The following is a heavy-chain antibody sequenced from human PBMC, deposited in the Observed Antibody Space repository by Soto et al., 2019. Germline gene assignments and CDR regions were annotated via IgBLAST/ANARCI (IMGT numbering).Heavy chain of an antibody. V-gene: IGHV1-18*01. CDR3: AGDGPPPDY. CDR1: GYTFSSYH. CDR2: ISAYNGNT. Sequence: QVQLVQSGAEVKKPGASVKVSCKASGYTFSSYHISWVRQAPGQGLEWMGWISAYNGNTNYAQKLQGRVTMTTDTPTSTANRGLRSLRSDDTAVYYCAGDGPPPDYWGQGTLVTVSS. J-gene: IGHJ4*02.